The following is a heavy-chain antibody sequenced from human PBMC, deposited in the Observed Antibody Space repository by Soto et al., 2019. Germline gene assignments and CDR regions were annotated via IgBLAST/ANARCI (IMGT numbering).Heavy chain of an antibody. V-gene: IGHV3-21*01. D-gene: IGHD2-15*01. J-gene: IGHJ4*02. CDR3: ARDGRYCSGGSCYIGY. Sequence: ESGGGLVTPGGSLRLSCAASGFTFSSYSMNWVRQAPGKGLEWVSSISSSSSYIYYADSVKGRFTISRDNAKNSLYLQMNILRAEDMAVYYCARDGRYCSGGSCYIGYWGQGTLVTVSS. CDR1: GFTFSSYS. CDR2: ISSSSSYI.